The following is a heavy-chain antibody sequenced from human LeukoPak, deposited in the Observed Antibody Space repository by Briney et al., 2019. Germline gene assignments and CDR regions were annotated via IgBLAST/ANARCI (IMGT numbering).Heavy chain of an antibody. CDR3: ARDSQVGTMVY. D-gene: IGHD3-10*01. V-gene: IGHV3-33*01. CDR1: GFTFGSYG. J-gene: IGHJ4*02. CDR2: IWYDGSNK. Sequence: GRSLRLSCAASGFTFGSYGMHWVRQAPGKGLEWVAVIWYDGSNKYYADSVKGRFTISRDNSKNTLYLQMNSLRAEDTAVYYCARDSQVGTMVYWGQGTLVTVSS.